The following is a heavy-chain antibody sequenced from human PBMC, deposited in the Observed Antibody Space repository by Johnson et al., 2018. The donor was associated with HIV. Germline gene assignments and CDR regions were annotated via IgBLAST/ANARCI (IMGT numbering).Heavy chain of an antibody. CDR2: ISYDGSSK. Sequence: QVQLVESGGGLVQPGGSLRLSCAASGFTFSSYAMHWVRQAPGKGLEWVSVISYDGSSKYYADSVKGRFTISRDNSKNTLYLQMNSLRAEDTAVYYCARLTWDQDRGWDAFDIWGQGTMVTVSS. J-gene: IGHJ3*02. CDR3: ARLTWDQDRGWDAFDI. V-gene: IGHV3-30*03. D-gene: IGHD1-26*01. CDR1: GFTFSSYA.